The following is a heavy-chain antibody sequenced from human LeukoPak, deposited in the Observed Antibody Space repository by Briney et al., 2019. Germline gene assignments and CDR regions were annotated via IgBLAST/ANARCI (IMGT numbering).Heavy chain of an antibody. CDR3: AKVGPGTWTTYRRGGELDF. J-gene: IGHJ4*02. CDR2: AKHDGNDR. V-gene: IGHV3-7*01. D-gene: IGHD3-16*01. CDR1: GYTFSDHW. Sequence: GGSLRLSCVVSGYTFSDHWLSWVRQAPGKGPEWVATAKHDGNDRDYVDSVKGRFTISRDNARNSAYLQMNSLRVEDTAVYYCAKVGPGTWTTYRRGGELDFWGQGTLVTVSS.